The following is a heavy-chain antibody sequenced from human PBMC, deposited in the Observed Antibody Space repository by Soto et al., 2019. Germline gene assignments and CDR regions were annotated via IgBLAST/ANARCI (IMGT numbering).Heavy chain of an antibody. J-gene: IGHJ4*02. D-gene: IGHD6-19*01. CDR1: GGSISGSY. CDR2: VYYTGST. Sequence: ETLSLTCSVSGGSISGSYWSWIRQSPGKGLEWLGYVYYTGSTNYSPSLRSRVSISVDTSKNEFSLRLSSVTAADTAVYFCARSVAVPGAHIDYWGQGTPVSVSS. V-gene: IGHV4-59*01. CDR3: ARSVAVPGAHIDY.